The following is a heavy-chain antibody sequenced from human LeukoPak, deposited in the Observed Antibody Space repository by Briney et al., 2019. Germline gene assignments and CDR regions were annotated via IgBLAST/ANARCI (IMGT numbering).Heavy chain of an antibody. V-gene: IGHV3-23*01. CDR2: ISGSGGST. D-gene: IGHD6-19*01. CDR3: AKEGSSGWYFSDY. CDR1: GFTFSSYA. J-gene: IGHJ4*02. Sequence: QTGGSLRLSCAASGFTFSSYAMSWVRQAPGKGLEWVSTISGSGGSTYYADSVKGRFTISRDNSKNTLYLQMNSLRAEDTAVYYCAKEGSSGWYFSDYWGQGTLVTVSS.